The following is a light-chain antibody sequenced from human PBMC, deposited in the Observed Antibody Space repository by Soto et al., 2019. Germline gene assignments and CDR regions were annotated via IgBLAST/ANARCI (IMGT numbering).Light chain of an antibody. CDR3: SSYAGSNNGV. CDR2: EVS. J-gene: IGLJ3*02. V-gene: IGLV2-8*01. CDR1: SSDVGGYNY. Sequence: QSVLTQPPSASGSPGQSVTISCTGTSSDVGGYNYVSWYQQHPGKAPKLMIYEVSKRPSGVPDRFSGSKSGNTASLTVSGLQAEDEDDYYCSSYAGSNNGVFGGGTKLTVL.